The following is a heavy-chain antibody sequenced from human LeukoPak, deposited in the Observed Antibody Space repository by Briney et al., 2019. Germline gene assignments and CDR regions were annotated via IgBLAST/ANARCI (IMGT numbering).Heavy chain of an antibody. D-gene: IGHD5-18*01. Sequence: PSQALSLTCTVSGGSISSGDYYWSWIRQPPGKGLEWIGYIYYSGSTYYNPSLKSRVTISVDTSKNQFSLKLSSVTAADTAVYYCARDAAVDTAMVEGYYFDYWGQGTLVTVSS. CDR3: ARDAAVDTAMVEGYYFDY. V-gene: IGHV4-30-4*01. CDR1: GGSISSGDYY. CDR2: IYYSGST. J-gene: IGHJ4*02.